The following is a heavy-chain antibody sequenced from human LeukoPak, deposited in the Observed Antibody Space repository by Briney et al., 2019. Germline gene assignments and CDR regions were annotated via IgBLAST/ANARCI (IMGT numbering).Heavy chain of an antibody. J-gene: IGHJ6*03. D-gene: IGHD3-10*01. V-gene: IGHV3-73*01. CDR2: IRSKANSYAT. Sequence: PGGSLRLSCAASGFTFSGSAMHWVRQASGEGLEWVGRIRSKANSYATAYAASVKGRFTISRDDSKNTAYLQMNSLKTEDTAVYYCTRHHPDYYGSGSYFPTIYYYYYMDVWGKGTTVTVSS. CDR1: GFTFSGSA. CDR3: TRHHPDYYGSGSYFPTIYYYYYMDV.